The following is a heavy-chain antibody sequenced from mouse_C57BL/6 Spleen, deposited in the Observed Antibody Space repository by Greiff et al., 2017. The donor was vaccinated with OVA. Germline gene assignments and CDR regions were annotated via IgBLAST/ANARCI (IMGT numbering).Heavy chain of an antibody. V-gene: IGHV2-6-1*01. CDR1: GFSLTSYG. J-gene: IGHJ4*01. CDR2: IWSDGST. CDR3: ARQYYGSSYDYAMDY. Sequence: VKLMESGPGLVAPSQSLSITCTVSGFSLTSYGVHWVRQPPGKGLEWLVVIWSDGSTTYNSALISRLSISNDNYKSQVFLKMNSLQTDDTAKYYCARQYYGSSYDYAMDYGGKGTSVTVSS. D-gene: IGHD1-1*01.